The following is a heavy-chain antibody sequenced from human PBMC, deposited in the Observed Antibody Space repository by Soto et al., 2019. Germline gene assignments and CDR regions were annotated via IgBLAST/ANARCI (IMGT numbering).Heavy chain of an antibody. V-gene: IGHV4-30-2*01. D-gene: IGHD3-22*01. CDR3: ARGVHSSGYPYPLFDI. CDR1: GGSISSGGYS. CDR2: IYHSAST. Sequence: PSETLSLTCAVSGGSISSGGYSWSWIRQPPGKGLEWIGYIYHSASTYYNPSLKSRVTISVDRSKNQFSLKLSSVTAADTAVYYCARGVHSSGYPYPLFDIWGQGTMVTVSS. J-gene: IGHJ3*02.